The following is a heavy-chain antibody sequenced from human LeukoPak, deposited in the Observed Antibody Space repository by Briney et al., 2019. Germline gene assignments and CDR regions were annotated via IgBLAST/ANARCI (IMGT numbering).Heavy chain of an antibody. CDR2: IYHSGST. CDR1: GGSISSSNW. Sequence: PSETLSLTCAVSGGSISSSNWWSWVRRPPGKGREWIGEIYHSGSTNYNPSLKSRVTISVDKSKNQFSLNLNSVTAADTAVYYCARAVGARYNWFVPWGQGTLVTVSS. D-gene: IGHD1-26*01. CDR3: ARAVGARYNWFVP. V-gene: IGHV4-4*02. J-gene: IGHJ5*02.